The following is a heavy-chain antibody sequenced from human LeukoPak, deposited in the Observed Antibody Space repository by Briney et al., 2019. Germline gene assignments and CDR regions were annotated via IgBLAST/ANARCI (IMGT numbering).Heavy chain of an antibody. V-gene: IGHV1-69*13. CDR1: GGTFSSYA. Sequence: ASVKVSCKASGGTFSSYAISWVRQAPGQGLEWMGGIIPIFGTANYAQKFQGRVTITADESTSTAYMELSSLRSKDTAVYYCARGPNSGSYPVDYWGQGTLVTVSS. CDR3: ARGPNSGSYPVDY. D-gene: IGHD1-26*01. J-gene: IGHJ4*02. CDR2: IIPIFGTA.